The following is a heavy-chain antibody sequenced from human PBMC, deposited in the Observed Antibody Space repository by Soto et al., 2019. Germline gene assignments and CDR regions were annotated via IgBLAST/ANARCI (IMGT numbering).Heavy chain of an antibody. CDR1: GGSISGNNDY. J-gene: IGHJ4*02. V-gene: IGHV4-39*03. CDR3: RIVDYDSNGHRWSPFDY. CDR2: IHYSGST. Sequence: PXETLALTFTVSGGSISGNNDYWAWIRQPPGKGLEWIGSIHYSGSTYYNPSLKSRVTISVDTSKTQFSLKLSSVTAADTAVYYCRIVDYDSNGHRWSPFDYWGQGTLVTVSS. D-gene: IGHD3-22*01.